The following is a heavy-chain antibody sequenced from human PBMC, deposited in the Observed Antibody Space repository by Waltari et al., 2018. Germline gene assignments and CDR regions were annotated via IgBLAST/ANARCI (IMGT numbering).Heavy chain of an antibody. Sequence: EVPLVESGGGLVQPGGSLRLSCAASGFTFSSYELNLVRQAPGKGLEWVSYMSSSGSTIYYADSVKGRFTSSRDNAKNSLYLQMNSLRAEDTAVYYCAILAVAGTFDYWGQGTLVTVSS. J-gene: IGHJ4*02. CDR3: AILAVAGTFDY. CDR1: GFTFSSYE. V-gene: IGHV3-48*03. D-gene: IGHD6-19*01. CDR2: MSSSGSTI.